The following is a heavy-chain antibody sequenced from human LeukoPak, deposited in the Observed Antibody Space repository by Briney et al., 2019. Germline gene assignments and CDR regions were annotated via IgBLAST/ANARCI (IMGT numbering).Heavy chain of an antibody. CDR1: GFTFSDYY. CDR3: ARDSGVGGHDAFDI. V-gene: IGHV3-11*01. D-gene: IGHD3-10*01. J-gene: IGHJ3*02. CDR2: ISSSGSTI. Sequence: GGSLRLSCAASGFTFSDYYMSWIRQAPGKGLDWVSYISSSGSTIYYADSLKGRFTISRDNAKNSLYLQMNNLRAEDTAVYYCARDSGVGGHDAFDIWGQGTMVTVSS.